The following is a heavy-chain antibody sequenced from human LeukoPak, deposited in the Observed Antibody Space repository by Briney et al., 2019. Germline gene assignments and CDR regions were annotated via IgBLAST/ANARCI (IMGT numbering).Heavy chain of an antibody. CDR3: AELGITMIGGV. J-gene: IGHJ6*04. D-gene: IGHD3-10*02. CDR1: GFTFSSYS. V-gene: IGHV3-21*01. CDR2: ISSSSSYI. Sequence: GGSLRLSCAASGFTFSSYSMNWVRRAPGKGLEWVSSISSSSSYIYYADSVKGRFTISRDNAKNSLYLQMNSLRAEDTAVYYCAELGITMIGGVWGRGTTVTISS.